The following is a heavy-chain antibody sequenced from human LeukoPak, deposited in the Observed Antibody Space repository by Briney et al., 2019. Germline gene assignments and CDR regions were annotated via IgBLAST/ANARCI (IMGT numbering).Heavy chain of an antibody. CDR1: GYTLTELS. J-gene: IGHJ4*02. Sequence: ASVKVSFKVSGYTLTELSMHWVRQAPGKGLEWMGGFDTEDGETIYAQKFHARFTMTEDTSTDPAYMELSSLRSEDTAVYYCATVLVSFRSDYFDYWGQGTLVTVSS. CDR2: FDTEDGET. CDR3: ATVLVSFRSDYFDY. V-gene: IGHV1-24*01.